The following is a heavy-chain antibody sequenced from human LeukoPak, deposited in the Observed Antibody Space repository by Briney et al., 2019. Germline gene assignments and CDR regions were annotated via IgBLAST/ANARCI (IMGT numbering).Heavy chain of an antibody. CDR2: SHEREST. J-gene: IGHJ4*02. Sequence: PSEPLSLTCAVSGGSISSSNWWSWVRPSPGKGLEWIGESHERESTNYKPSLKSRVTTSVDRPKNQFSLKLSSVTAADTAVYYCARHGRDGYNYDPVVYYWGQGTLVSVST. V-gene: IGHV4-4*02. D-gene: IGHD5-24*01. CDR3: ARHGRDGYNYDPVVYY. CDR1: GGSISSSNW.